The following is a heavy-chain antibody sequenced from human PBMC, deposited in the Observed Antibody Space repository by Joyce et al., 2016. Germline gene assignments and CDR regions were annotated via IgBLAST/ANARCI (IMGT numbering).Heavy chain of an antibody. V-gene: IGHV4-59*03. J-gene: IGHJ2*01. CDR1: GGSISSFY. D-gene: IGHD2-2*01. CDR3: ARLPVDKYWYFDL. Sequence: QVQLQESGPGLVKPSEILSLSYTVPGGSISSFYWSWIRQPPGKGLEWLGYVSDTGSTSYNPSVKSRVTMSVDTSKNQFSLRLSSVTAADTAVYYCARLPVDKYWYFDLWGRGTLVTVSS. CDR2: VSDTGST.